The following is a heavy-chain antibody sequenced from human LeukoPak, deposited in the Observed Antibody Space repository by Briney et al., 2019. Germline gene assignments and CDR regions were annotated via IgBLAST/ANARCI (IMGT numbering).Heavy chain of an antibody. CDR3: ARRDSSGYFFDP. CDR1: GFTFSSSS. Sequence: GGSLRLSCAASGFTFSSSSMNWVRQAPGKGLEWVSSINSNSVYIYYADSVKGRFTISRDNAKNSLYLEMNSLRAEDTAVYYCARRDSSGYFFDPWGQGTLVTVSS. J-gene: IGHJ5*02. D-gene: IGHD3-22*01. CDR2: INSNSVYI. V-gene: IGHV3-21*01.